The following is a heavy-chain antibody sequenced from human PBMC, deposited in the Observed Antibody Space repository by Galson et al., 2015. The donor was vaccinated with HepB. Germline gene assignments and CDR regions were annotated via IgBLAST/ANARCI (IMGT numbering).Heavy chain of an antibody. J-gene: IGHJ5*02. D-gene: IGHD6-13*01. CDR2: ISSSSSTI. V-gene: IGHV3-48*04. CDR1: GFSFSYYN. Sequence: SLRLSCAASGFSFSYYNMNWVRQAPGKGLEWISYISSSSSTIYYADSVKGRFTISRDNAKNLLYLQMNSLRAEDTALYYCARDDSSRWYFEFDPWGQGTLVTVSS. CDR3: ARDDSSRWYFEFDP.